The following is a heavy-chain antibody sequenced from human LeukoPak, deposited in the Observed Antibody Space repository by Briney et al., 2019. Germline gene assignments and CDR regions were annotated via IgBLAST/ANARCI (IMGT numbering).Heavy chain of an antibody. J-gene: IGHJ6*03. CDR1: GFTFSSYG. CDR2: ISGSGGST. Sequence: GGSLRLSCAASGFTFSSYGMSWVRQAPGKGLEWVSAISGSGGSTYYADSVKGRFTISRDNSKNTLYLQMNSLRAEDTAVYYCAKGYCSSTSCYGDYYYYYMDVWGKGTTVTVSS. V-gene: IGHV3-23*01. D-gene: IGHD2-2*01. CDR3: AKGYCSSTSCYGDYYYYYMDV.